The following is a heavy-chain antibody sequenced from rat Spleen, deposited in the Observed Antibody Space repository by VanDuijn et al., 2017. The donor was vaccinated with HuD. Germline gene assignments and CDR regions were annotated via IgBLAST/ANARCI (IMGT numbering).Heavy chain of an antibody. J-gene: IGHJ2*01. CDR1: GFSLISNS. CDR2: IWGDGST. CDR3: ARSDYSSPYYFDY. V-gene: IGHV2-1*01. Sequence: QVQLKESGPGLVQPLQTLSLTCTVSGFSLISNSLHWVRQPPGKGLEWMGGIWGDGSTNYNSPLKSRLSISRDTSKSQVFLKMNNLQTEDTAMYFCARSDYSSPYYFDYWGQGVMVTVSS. D-gene: IGHD1-2*01.